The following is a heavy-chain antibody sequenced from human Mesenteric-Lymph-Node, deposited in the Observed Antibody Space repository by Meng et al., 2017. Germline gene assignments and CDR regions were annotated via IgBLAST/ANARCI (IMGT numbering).Heavy chain of an antibody. Sequence: SETLSLTCTVSGGSISSYYWSWIRQPAGKGLEWIGRIYRTGSTSYNSSLMGRVTMSVDTSKNQFSLNLSSVTAADTAVYYCARSPDRTSYWYLHLWGRGTLVTVSS. CDR2: IYRTGST. CDR1: GGSISSYY. V-gene: IGHV4-4*07. CDR3: ARSPDRTSYWYLHL. J-gene: IGHJ2*01. D-gene: IGHD1/OR15-1a*01.